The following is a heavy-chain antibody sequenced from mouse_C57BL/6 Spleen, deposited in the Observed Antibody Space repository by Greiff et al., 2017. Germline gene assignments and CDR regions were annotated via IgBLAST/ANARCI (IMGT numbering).Heavy chain of an antibody. CDR2: INPNYGTT. CDR3: AREGYGDGDLYYFDY. CDR1: GYSFTDYN. V-gene: IGHV1-39*01. J-gene: IGHJ2*01. D-gene: IGHD1-2*01. Sequence: QLQQSGPELVKPGASVKISCKASGYSFTDYNMNWVKQSKGKSLEWIGVINPNYGTTSYNQKFKGKVTLTVDQSSSTAYVQLNSLTSEDSAVYYCAREGYGDGDLYYFDYWGQGTTLTVSS.